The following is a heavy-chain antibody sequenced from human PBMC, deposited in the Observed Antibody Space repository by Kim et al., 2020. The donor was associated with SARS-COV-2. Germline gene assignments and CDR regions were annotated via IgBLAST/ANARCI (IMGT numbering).Heavy chain of an antibody. Sequence: SETLSLTCTVYGGSFSGYYWSWIRQPPGKGLEWIGEINHSGSTNYNPSLKSRVTISVDTSKNQFSLKLSSVTAADTAVYYCSRGRPPYVWGRYPHDNWV. CDR2: INHSGST. CDR1: GGSFSGYY. J-gene: IGHJ5*01. CDR3: SRGRPPYVWGRYPHDNWV. V-gene: IGHV4-34*01. D-gene: IGHD3-16*02.